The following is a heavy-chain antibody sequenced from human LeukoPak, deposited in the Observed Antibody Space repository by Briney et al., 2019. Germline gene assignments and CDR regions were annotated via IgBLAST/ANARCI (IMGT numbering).Heavy chain of an antibody. CDR1: GYSIRSDYY. CDR2: IYHSGTT. Sequence: PSETLSLTCAVSGYSIRSDYYWGWIRQSPGKGLEWIGSIYHSGTTHYNPSLKSRVTISVDTSKNHFSLKLSSVTAADTAVYYCARDGVAVAGTWGYWFDPWGQGTQVTVSS. J-gene: IGHJ5*02. V-gene: IGHV4-38-2*02. D-gene: IGHD6-13*01. CDR3: ARDGVAVAGTWGYWFDP.